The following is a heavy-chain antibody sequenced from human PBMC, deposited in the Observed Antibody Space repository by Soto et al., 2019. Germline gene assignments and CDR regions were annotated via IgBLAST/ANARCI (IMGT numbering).Heavy chain of an antibody. J-gene: IGHJ3*02. CDR3: ARGLIKYAGGAFDI. CDR2: ISTAHTNE. Sequence: QVQLEESGGGVVQPGTSLKLSCTASGFSFSDSIIHWLRQAPGRGLEWVAVISTAHTNEAYAHSVRGRFIISRDNSMSTLFLQMNSLRAEDTAIYYCARGLIKYAGGAFDIWGQGTTVTVS. V-gene: IGHV3-33*01. D-gene: IGHD3-10*01. CDR1: GFSFSDSI.